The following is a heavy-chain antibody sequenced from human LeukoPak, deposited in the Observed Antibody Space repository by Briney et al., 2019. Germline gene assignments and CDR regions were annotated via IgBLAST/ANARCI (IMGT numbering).Heavy chain of an antibody. V-gene: IGHV4-30-2*01. CDR1: GGSISSGGYS. J-gene: IGHJ2*01. D-gene: IGHD4-17*01. CDR2: IYHSGST. Sequence: SETLSLTCTVSGGSISSGGYSWSWIRQPPGKGLEWIGYIYHSGSTYYNPSLKSRVTISVDRSKNQFSLKLSPVTAADTAVYYRARGRDYGDYTNYWYFDLWGRGTLVTVSS. CDR3: ARGRDYGDYTNYWYFDL.